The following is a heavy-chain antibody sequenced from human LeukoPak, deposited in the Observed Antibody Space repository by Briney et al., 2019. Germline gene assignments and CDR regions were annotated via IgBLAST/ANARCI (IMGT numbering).Heavy chain of an antibody. CDR3: AREGDSSSWSFDP. J-gene: IGHJ5*02. Sequence: SETLSLACTVSGGSISSYYWSWIRQPPGKGLEWIGYIYYSGSTYYNPSLKSRVTISVDTSKNQFSLKLSSVTAADTAVYYCAREGDSSSWSFDPWGQGTLVTVSS. V-gene: IGHV4-59*12. CDR2: IYYSGST. CDR1: GGSISSYY. D-gene: IGHD6-13*01.